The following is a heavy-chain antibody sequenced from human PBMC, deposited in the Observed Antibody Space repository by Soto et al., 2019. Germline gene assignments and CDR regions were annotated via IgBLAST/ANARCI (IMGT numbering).Heavy chain of an antibody. D-gene: IGHD3-22*01. CDR1: GGSISSSSYY. Sequence: QLQLQESGPGLVKPSETLSLTCTVSGGSISSSSYYWGWIRQPPGKGLEWIGSIYYSGSTYYNPSLKSRVTISVDTSKNQFSLKLSSVTAADTAVYYCARSPLFTMIVVVAHFDLWGRGTLVTVSS. CDR3: ARSPLFTMIVVVAHFDL. CDR2: IYYSGST. V-gene: IGHV4-39*01. J-gene: IGHJ2*01.